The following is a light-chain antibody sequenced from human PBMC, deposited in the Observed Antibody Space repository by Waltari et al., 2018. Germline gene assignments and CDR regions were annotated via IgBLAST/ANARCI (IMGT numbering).Light chain of an antibody. V-gene: IGLV2-14*01. CDR2: AVT. CDR1: SSDVGGYNY. J-gene: IGLJ3*02. CDR3: TAYTSSSTWV. Sequence: QSALTQPASVSGSPGQSITISCTGTSSDVGGYNYVSWYQQHPGKAPKLMLYAVTKRPSGVANRFSVSKAGNTASLTISGLQAEDEADYYCTAYTSSSTWVFGGGTKLTVL.